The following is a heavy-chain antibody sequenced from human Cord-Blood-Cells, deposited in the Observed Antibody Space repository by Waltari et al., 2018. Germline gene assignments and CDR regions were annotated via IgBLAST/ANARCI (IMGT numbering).Heavy chain of an antibody. CDR3: ARGEKMTTVTTSYNWFDP. J-gene: IGHJ5*02. Sequence: QVQLQQWGAGLLKPSETLSLTCAVYGGSFSGYYWSWIGQPPGKGLEWIGEINHSGSTNYNPSLKSRVTISVDTSKNQFSLKLSSVTAADTAVYYCARGEKMTTVTTSYNWFDPWGQGTLVTVSS. CDR2: INHSGST. D-gene: IGHD4-17*01. V-gene: IGHV4-34*01. CDR1: GGSFSGYY.